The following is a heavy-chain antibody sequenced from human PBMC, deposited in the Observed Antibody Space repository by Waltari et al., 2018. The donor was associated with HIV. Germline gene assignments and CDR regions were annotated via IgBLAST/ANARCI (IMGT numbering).Heavy chain of an antibody. CDR1: GNTFNSPYY. D-gene: IGHD1-26*01. J-gene: IGHJ4*02. CDR2: TSQTGSA. Sequence: QVHLQESGPGLVTPSATLSLTCSVSGNTFNSPYYWGWLRQAPGKGLQWIAPTSQTGSAIYHAYLKSRCSVSFDTSNDQLSLKLRSVTAADTALYFCARVIRALSGTYSSYYFDFWGQGIMVTVSS. CDR3: ARVIRALSGTYSSYYFDF. V-gene: IGHV4-38-2*02.